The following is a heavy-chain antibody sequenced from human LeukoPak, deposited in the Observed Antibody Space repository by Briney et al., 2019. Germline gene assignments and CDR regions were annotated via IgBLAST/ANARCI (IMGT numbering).Heavy chain of an antibody. CDR1: GFNFRDHW. V-gene: IGHV3-21*01. Sequence: GGSLRLSCAVSGFNFRDHWMDWVRQAPGKGLEWVSSISSSSSYIYYADSVKGRFTISRDNAKNSLYLQMNSLRAEDTAVYYCARTGTEDYWGQGTLVTVSS. CDR2: ISSSSSYI. CDR3: ARTGTEDY. D-gene: IGHD1-14*01. J-gene: IGHJ4*02.